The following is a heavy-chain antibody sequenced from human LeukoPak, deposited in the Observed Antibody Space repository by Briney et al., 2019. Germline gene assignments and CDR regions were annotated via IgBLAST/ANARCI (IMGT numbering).Heavy chain of an antibody. V-gene: IGHV3-30*02. CDR2: IRYDGSNK. CDR3: AKDARRITIFGVVIPSQGYYYMDV. D-gene: IGHD3-3*01. CDR1: GFTFSSYG. J-gene: IGHJ6*03. Sequence: GGSLRLSCAASGFTFSSYGMHWVRQAPGKGLEWVAFIRYDGSNKYYADSVKGRFTISRDNSKNTLYLQMNSLRAEDTAVYYCAKDARRITIFGVVIPSQGYYYMDVWGKGTTVTVSS.